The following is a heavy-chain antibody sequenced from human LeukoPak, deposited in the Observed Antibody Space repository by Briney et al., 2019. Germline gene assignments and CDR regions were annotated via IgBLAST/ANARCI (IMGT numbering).Heavy chain of an antibody. CDR2: ISAYNGNT. V-gene: IGHV1-18*01. CDR1: GYTFTSYG. J-gene: IGHJ4*02. D-gene: IGHD3-22*01. CDR3: ARDWYYYDSYGDYVFDY. Sequence: ASVKVSCKASGYTFTSYGISWVRRAPGQGLEWMGWISAYNGNTNYAQKLQGRVTMTTDTSTSTAYMELRSLRSDDTAVYYCARDWYYYDSYGDYVFDYWRQGTLVTVSS.